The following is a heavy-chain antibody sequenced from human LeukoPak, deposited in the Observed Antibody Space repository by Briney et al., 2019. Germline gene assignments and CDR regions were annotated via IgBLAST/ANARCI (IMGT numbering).Heavy chain of an antibody. Sequence: SVKVSCKASGGTFSSYAISWVRQAPGQGLEWMGRIIPIFGTANYAQKFQGRVTITTDESTSTAYMELSSLRSEDTAVYYCARAASDVLRPDAFDIWGQGTMVTVSS. V-gene: IGHV1-69*05. CDR3: ARAASDVLRPDAFDI. CDR2: IIPIFGTA. CDR1: GGTFSSYA. J-gene: IGHJ3*02. D-gene: IGHD2/OR15-2a*01.